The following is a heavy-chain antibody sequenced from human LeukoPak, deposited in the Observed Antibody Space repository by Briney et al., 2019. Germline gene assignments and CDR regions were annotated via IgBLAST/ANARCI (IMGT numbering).Heavy chain of an antibody. J-gene: IGHJ5*02. CDR2: IYYSGST. Sequence: SETLSLTCTVSGGSTSSNSYYWGWIRQPPGKGLEWIGSIYYSGSTYYNPPLKSRVTISVDTAKNQFSLKLSSVTAADTAVYYCARSFGDRSGYFPQPLSFDPWGQGTLVAVSS. D-gene: IGHD3-22*01. V-gene: IGHV4-39*01. CDR1: GGSTSSNSYY. CDR3: ARSFGDRSGYFPQPLSFDP.